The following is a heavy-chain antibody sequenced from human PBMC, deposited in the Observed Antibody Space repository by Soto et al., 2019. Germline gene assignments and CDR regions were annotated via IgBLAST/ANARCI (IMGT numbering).Heavy chain of an antibody. D-gene: IGHD6-19*01. CDR1: GFTFSSYA. J-gene: IGHJ1*01. Sequence: EVQLLESGGGLVQPGGSLRLSCAASGFTFSSYAMSWVRQAPGKGLEWVSGISGSGDSTYYADSVKGRFTISGDNSKKTVYLQRNSLRAEDTAVYYCAKGVPGIAVAGTGYFQHWGQGTLVTVSS. CDR3: AKGVPGIAVAGTGYFQH. V-gene: IGHV3-23*01. CDR2: ISGSGDST.